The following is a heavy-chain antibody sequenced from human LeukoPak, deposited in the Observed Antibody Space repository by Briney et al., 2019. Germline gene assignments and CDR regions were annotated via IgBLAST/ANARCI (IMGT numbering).Heavy chain of an antibody. J-gene: IGHJ4*02. CDR3: AKDLGWELPAEAY. CDR1: GFTSEKYV. Sequence: PGGSLRLSCVASGFTSEKYVMNWVRQAPGKGLEWLATIYGSGVSISYADSVKGRFTISRDNSNNTLYLQMNSLRAEDTAMYFCAKDLGWELPAEAYWGQGVLVTVSS. D-gene: IGHD1-26*01. CDR2: IYGSGVSI. V-gene: IGHV3-23*01.